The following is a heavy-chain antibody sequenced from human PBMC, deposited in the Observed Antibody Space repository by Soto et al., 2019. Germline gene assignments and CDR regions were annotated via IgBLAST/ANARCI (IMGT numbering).Heavy chain of an antibody. Sequence: QVQLVQSGAEVKKPGASVKVSCKASGYTFTSYAMHWVRQAPGQRLAWMGWINAGNGNTKYSQKFQGRVTITRDTSASTDYMELSSVRSEDTAVYYCAREHDYGDYPHWYFDRWGRGTLITVSS. V-gene: IGHV1-3*01. CDR2: INAGNGNT. J-gene: IGHJ2*01. CDR3: AREHDYGDYPHWYFDR. D-gene: IGHD4-17*01. CDR1: GYTFTSYA.